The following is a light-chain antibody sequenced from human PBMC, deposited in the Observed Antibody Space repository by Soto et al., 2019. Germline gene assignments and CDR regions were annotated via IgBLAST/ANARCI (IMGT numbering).Light chain of an antibody. CDR2: KVS. Sequence: DVVMTQSPLSLPVTLGQPASIACRSNQSLVHSDGIAYFSWFQQRPGRSPXRLIYKVSNRDSGVPARFSGSGSGNDFALKISRVEAEEVGGYSCMQGTHCPITFGQGTRLE. V-gene: IGKV2-30*02. CDR1: QSLVHSDGIAY. CDR3: MQGTHCPIT. J-gene: IGKJ5*01.